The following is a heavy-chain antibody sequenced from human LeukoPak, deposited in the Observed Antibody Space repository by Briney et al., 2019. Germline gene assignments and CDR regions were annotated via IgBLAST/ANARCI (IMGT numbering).Heavy chain of an antibody. D-gene: IGHD2-2*01. Sequence: SETLSLTCTISGGSISTSHYWGWIRPAPGKGLEWIGIISHSGSTYYNPSLKSRISISVDTSKNQFSLQLSSVTAADTAVYYCARQSCSSTSCYFSFGGAYEYWGQGTLVTVSS. J-gene: IGHJ4*02. CDR1: GGSISTSHY. CDR2: ISHSGST. CDR3: ARQSCSSTSCYFSFGGAYEY. V-gene: IGHV4-39*01.